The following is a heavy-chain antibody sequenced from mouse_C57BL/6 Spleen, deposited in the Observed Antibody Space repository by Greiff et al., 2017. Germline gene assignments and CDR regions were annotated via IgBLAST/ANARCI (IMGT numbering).Heavy chain of an antibody. D-gene: IGHD1-1*01. CDR1: GFTFSSYA. Sequence: EVKVVESGEGLVKPGGSLKLSCAASGFTFSSYAMSWVRQTPEKRLEWVAYISSGGDYIYYADTVKGRFTISRDNARNTLYLQMSSLKSEDTAMYYCTRDGHYYGSSFHWYFDVWGTGTTVTVSS. CDR3: TRDGHYYGSSFHWYFDV. CDR2: ISSGGDYI. J-gene: IGHJ1*03. V-gene: IGHV5-9-1*02.